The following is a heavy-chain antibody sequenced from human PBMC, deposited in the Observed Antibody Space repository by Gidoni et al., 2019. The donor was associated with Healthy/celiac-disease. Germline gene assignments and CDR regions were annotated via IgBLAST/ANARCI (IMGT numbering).Heavy chain of an antibody. CDR2: ISSSSSYI. CDR1: GFTFSSYS. Sequence: EVQLVESGGGLVKPGGSLRLSCAASGFTFSSYSMNWVRQAPGKGLEWVSSISSSSSYIDYADSVKGRFTISRDNAKNSLYLQMNSLRAEDTAVYYCAREGSSSSMRAEYFQHWGQGTLVTVSS. V-gene: IGHV3-21*01. CDR3: AREGSSSSMRAEYFQH. J-gene: IGHJ1*01. D-gene: IGHD6-6*01.